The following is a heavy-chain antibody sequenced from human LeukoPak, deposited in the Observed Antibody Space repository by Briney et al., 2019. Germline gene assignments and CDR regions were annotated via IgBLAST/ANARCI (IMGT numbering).Heavy chain of an antibody. CDR2: IYPGDSDT. CDR3: ARATYDSSGYYLNHFDY. D-gene: IGHD3-22*01. J-gene: IGHJ4*02. Sequence: GESLKISCKGSGYSFTSYWIGWVRQMPGKGLEWMGIIYPGDSDTRYSPSFQGQVTISADKSISTAYLQWSSLKASDTAMYYCARATYDSSGYYLNHFDYWGQETLVTVSS. CDR1: GYSFTSYW. V-gene: IGHV5-51*01.